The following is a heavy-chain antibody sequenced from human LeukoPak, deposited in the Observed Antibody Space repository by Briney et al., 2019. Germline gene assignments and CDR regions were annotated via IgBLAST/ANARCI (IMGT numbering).Heavy chain of an antibody. CDR2: ISYDGGNK. D-gene: IGHD3-10*01. CDR3: AKLVGLWFGDSSTHNWFDP. Sequence: GRSLRLSCAASGFTFRNYGMHWVRQAPGKGLEWVAVISYDGGNKYYADSVKGRFTISRDNSKNTLYLQMNSLRAEDTAVYYCAKLVGLWFGDSSTHNWFDPWGQGTLVTVSS. J-gene: IGHJ5*02. V-gene: IGHV3-30*18. CDR1: GFTFRNYG.